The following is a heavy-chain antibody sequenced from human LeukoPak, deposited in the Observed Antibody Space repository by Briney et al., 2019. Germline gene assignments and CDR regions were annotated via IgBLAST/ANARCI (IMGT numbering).Heavy chain of an antibody. D-gene: IGHD3-22*01. V-gene: IGHV4-30-4*01. J-gene: IGHJ5*02. CDR1: GVSISSGDYY. Sequence: SETLSLTCTVSGVSISSGDYYWGWLRQPPGKGLEWIGYMYYSGSTYYNPSLQSRVTISLDTSKNQFSLKLSSVTAADTAVYYCARPYYYDSRIDPWGQGTLVTVSS. CDR3: ARPYYYDSRIDP. CDR2: MYYSGST.